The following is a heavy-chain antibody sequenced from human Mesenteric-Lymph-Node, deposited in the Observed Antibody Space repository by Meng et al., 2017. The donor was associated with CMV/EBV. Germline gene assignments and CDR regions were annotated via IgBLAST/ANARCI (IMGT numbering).Heavy chain of an antibody. D-gene: IGHD3-10*01. V-gene: IGHV3-23*01. CDR3: AKAKGISRRLYYYYGMDV. Sequence: GESLKISCVVSGITFRNGWMSWVRQAPGKGLEWVSAIRDSSHSTYYADSVKGRFTISRDNSKNMLYLQMTSLRAEDTAIYYCAKAKGISRRLYYYYGMDVWGQGTTVTVSS. J-gene: IGHJ6*02. CDR1: GITFRNGW. CDR2: IRDSSHST.